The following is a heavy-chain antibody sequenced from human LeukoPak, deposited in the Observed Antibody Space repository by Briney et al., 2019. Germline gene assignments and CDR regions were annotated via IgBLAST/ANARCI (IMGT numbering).Heavy chain of an antibody. J-gene: IGHJ6*03. V-gene: IGHV3-7*01. D-gene: IGHD3-10*01. Sequence: GGSLRLSCTASGFTFSSYWMSWVRQAPGKGLEWVANIDLHGNEKYYVGSVSGRFTISRDNAKNSLYLQINSLRAEDTAVYYCARDFGDLEDYMDVWGKGTTVTVSS. CDR3: ARDFGDLEDYMDV. CDR2: IDLHGNEK. CDR1: GFTFSSYW.